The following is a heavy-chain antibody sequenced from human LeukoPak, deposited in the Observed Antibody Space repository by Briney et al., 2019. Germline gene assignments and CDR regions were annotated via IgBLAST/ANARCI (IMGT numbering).Heavy chain of an antibody. J-gene: IGHJ4*02. CDR3: ATGGRSGVAFES. CDR1: GGSISSSNYY. V-gene: IGHV3-53*01. Sequence: ETLSLTCTVSGGSISSSNYYWGWIRQPPGKGLEWVSLIYSGGSTYYADSVMGRSTISRDKSNNTLYLQMNSLRAEDTAVYYCATGGRSGVAFESWGQGTLVTVSS. D-gene: IGHD2-15*01. CDR2: IYSGGST.